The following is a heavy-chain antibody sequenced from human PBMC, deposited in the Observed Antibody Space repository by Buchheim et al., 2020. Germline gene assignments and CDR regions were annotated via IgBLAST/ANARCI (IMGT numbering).Heavy chain of an antibody. J-gene: IGHJ4*02. V-gene: IGHV4-31*03. D-gene: IGHD3-9*01. CDR1: GGSISRGGYY. CDR2: IYYSGTT. CDR3: ARGLGFYDIFPGYPWDY. Sequence: QVQLQESGPGLVKPSQTLSLTCTVSGGSISRGGYYWSWIRQHPGKGLEWIGYIYYSGTTYYNPSLKSRVTISIDTSKNQFSLKLNSVTAADTAVYYCARGLGFYDIFPGYPWDYWGQGTL.